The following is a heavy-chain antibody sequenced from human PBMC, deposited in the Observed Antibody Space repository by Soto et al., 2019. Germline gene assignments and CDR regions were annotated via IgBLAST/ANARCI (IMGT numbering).Heavy chain of an antibody. CDR1: GFALSEYY. Sequence: GSLTLSCAASGFALSEYYMSWIRQAPGEGPEWISMISGESTYTSYTDAMKGRFTISRDNSKNSLYLEVNSLRAEDTAVYYCAWCPPTSVTLSTPTYDSWGLEGMVTVS. CDR2: ISGESTYT. V-gene: IGHV3-11*06. CDR3: AWCPPTSVTLSTPTYDS. D-gene: IGHD2-2*01. J-gene: IGHJ4*02.